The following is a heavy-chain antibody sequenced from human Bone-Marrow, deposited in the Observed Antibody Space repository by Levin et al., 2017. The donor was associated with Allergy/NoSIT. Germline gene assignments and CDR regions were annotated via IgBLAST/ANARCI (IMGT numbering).Heavy chain of an antibody. V-gene: IGHV3-9*01. CDR1: GFTFDDYA. CDR2: ITWTGDGI. J-gene: IGHJ5*02. D-gene: IGHD2-2*01. Sequence: GGSLRLSCAASGFTFDDYAMHWVRQAPGKGLEWVSGITWTGDGIAYADSVKGRFTISRDNAKNSLFLHMNSLTPDDTALYYCAKAQYQLLSQSIYNWFDPWGQGTLVTVSS. CDR3: AKAQYQLLSQSIYNWFDP.